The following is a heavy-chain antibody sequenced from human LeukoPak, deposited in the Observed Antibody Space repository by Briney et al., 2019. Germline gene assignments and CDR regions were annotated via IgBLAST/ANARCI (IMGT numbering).Heavy chain of an antibody. V-gene: IGHV4-30-2*01. Sequence: SETLSLTCAVSGGSISSGGYSWSWIRQPPGKGLEWIGYIYHSGSTYYNPSLKSRVTISVDRSKNQFSLKLSSVTAADTAVYYCARVGDYYGSGSHFDYWGQGTLVTVSS. CDR1: GGSISSGGYS. D-gene: IGHD3-10*01. J-gene: IGHJ4*02. CDR2: IYHSGST. CDR3: ARVGDYYGSGSHFDY.